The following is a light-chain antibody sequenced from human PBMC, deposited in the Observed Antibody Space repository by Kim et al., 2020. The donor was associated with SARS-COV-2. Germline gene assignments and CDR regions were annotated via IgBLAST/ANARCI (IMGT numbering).Light chain of an antibody. Sequence: SYELTQPPSVSVSPGQTASITCSGDNLGDKYACWYQHKPGQAPVLVIYQDTKRPSGIPERFSGSNSGNTATLTISGTQTMDEADYFCQAWDSSTVVFGGG. J-gene: IGLJ2*01. CDR2: QDT. CDR1: NLGDKY. V-gene: IGLV3-1*01. CDR3: QAWDSSTVV.